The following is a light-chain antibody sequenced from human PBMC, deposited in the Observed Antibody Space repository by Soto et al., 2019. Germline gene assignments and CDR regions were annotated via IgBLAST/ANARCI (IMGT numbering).Light chain of an antibody. J-gene: IGKJ2*01. CDR3: QQYGGSPLYT. Sequence: EIVLTQSPGPLSLSPGERATLSCRASQSVISNYLAWYQQKPGQAPRILIYGAHNRVTGIPDRFRGSGSGTDFTLTISRLEPDDFAVYYCQQYGGSPLYTVGQGTKLEIK. CDR1: QSVISNY. CDR2: GAH. V-gene: IGKV3-20*01.